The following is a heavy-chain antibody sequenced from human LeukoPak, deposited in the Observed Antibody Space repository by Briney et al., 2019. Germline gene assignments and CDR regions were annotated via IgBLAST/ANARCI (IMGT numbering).Heavy chain of an antibody. CDR1: GFTFSDFY. D-gene: IGHD2-2*01. V-gene: IGHV3-11*06. CDR2: ISSSSSYT. CDR3: ARDLKWYQLLPNYYYYGMDV. J-gene: IGHJ6*02. Sequence: GGSLRLSCAASGFTFSDFYMSWIRQAPGKGLEWVSYISSSSSYTNYADSVKGRFTISRDNAKNSLYLQMNSLRAEDTAVYYCARDLKWYQLLPNYYYYGMDVWGQGTTVTVSS.